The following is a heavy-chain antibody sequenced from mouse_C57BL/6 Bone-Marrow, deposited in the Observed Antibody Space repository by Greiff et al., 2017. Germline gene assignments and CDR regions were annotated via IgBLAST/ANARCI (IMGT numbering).Heavy chain of an antibody. D-gene: IGHD1-1*01. Sequence: QVQLQQSGAELARPGASVKLSCKASGYTFTSYGISWVKQRTGQGLEWIGEIYPRSGNTYYNEKIKGKATLTADKSSSTAYMELRSLTSEDSAVYFCASPDYYGSSVAYWGQGTLVTVAA. J-gene: IGHJ3*01. CDR3: ASPDYYGSSVAY. CDR1: GYTFTSYG. CDR2: IYPRSGNT. V-gene: IGHV1-81*01.